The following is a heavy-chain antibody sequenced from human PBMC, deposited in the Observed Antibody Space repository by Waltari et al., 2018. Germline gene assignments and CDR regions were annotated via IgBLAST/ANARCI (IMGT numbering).Heavy chain of an antibody. V-gene: IGHV4-34*01. CDR3: ARGGAVVWSGYYIGGGRNYYYYGMDV. Sequence: QVQLQQWGAGLLKPSETLSLTCAVYGGSFSGYYWSWIRQPPGKGLEWSGEINHSGSTNYNPSLKSRVTISVDTSKNQFSLKLSSVTAADTAVYYCARGGAVVWSGYYIGGGRNYYYYGMDVWGQGTTVTVSS. CDR1: GGSFSGYY. J-gene: IGHJ6*02. CDR2: INHSGST. D-gene: IGHD3-3*01.